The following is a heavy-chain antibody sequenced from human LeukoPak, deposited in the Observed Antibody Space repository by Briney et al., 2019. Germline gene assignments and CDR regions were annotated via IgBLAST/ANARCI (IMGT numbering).Heavy chain of an antibody. CDR3: ARLVAALGVDAFDI. CDR2: IYYSGST. Sequence: SETLSLTCTVSGGSISSYYWSWIRQPPGKGLEWIGYIYYSGSTNYNPSLKSRVTISVDTSKNQFSLKLSSVTAADMAVYYCARLVAALGVDAFDIWGQGTMVTVSS. CDR1: GGSISSYY. J-gene: IGHJ3*02. V-gene: IGHV4-59*01. D-gene: IGHD2-15*01.